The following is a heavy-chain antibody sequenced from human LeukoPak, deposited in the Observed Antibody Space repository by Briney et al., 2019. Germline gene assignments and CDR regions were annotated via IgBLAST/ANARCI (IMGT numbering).Heavy chain of an antibody. D-gene: IGHD5-24*01. J-gene: IGHJ4*02. Sequence: PGGSLRLSCAASGFIVRSNYMSWVRQAPWKGLEWVSVIYSGGNTYYADSVKGRFTISRDNSKNTLYLQMSSLRAEDTAVYYCARDKRDAYNYWGFHYFDFWGQGTLVTVSS. CDR1: GFIVRSNY. CDR3: ARDKRDAYNYWGFHYFDF. V-gene: IGHV3-66*01. CDR2: IYSGGNT.